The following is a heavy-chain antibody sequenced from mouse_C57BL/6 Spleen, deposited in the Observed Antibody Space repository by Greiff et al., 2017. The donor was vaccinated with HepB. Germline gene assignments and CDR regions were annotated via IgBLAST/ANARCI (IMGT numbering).Heavy chain of an antibody. Sequence: QVQLKESGPGLVQPSQSLSITCTVSGFSLTSYGVHWVRQSPGKGLEWLGVIWRGGSTDYNAAFMSRLSITKNNSKSQVFFKMNSLQADDTAIYYCAKNYDGYYYAMDYWGQGTSVTVSS. CDR2: IWRGGST. V-gene: IGHV2-5*01. CDR3: AKNYDGYYYAMDY. D-gene: IGHD2-3*01. CDR1: GFSLTSYG. J-gene: IGHJ4*01.